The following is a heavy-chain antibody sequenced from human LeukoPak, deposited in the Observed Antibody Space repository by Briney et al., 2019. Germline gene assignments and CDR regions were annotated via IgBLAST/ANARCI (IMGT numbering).Heavy chain of an antibody. CDR1: GFTFSSYS. V-gene: IGHV3-21*01. J-gene: IGHJ4*02. Sequence: GGSLRLSCAASGFTFSSYSMNWVRQAPGKGLEWVSSISSSSSYIYYADSVKGRFTISRDNAKNSLYLQMNSLRAEDTAVYYCAKNKARMAAAAFDYWGQGTLVTVSS. CDR3: AKNKARMAAAAFDY. CDR2: ISSSSSYI. D-gene: IGHD2-2*01.